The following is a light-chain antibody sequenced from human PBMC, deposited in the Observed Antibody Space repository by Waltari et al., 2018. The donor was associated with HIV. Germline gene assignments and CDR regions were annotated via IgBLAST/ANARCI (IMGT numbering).Light chain of an antibody. V-gene: IGLV3-1*01. Sequence: SYEVTQPPSLSVSPGQTASITCSGDKLGEKYACWYQQKPGPYPIRVIYADTKRPPGVPDRFSASNAENTATLTITGTQAMDEADYYCQAWDSTTRVFGGGTKLTVL. CDR3: QAWDSTTRV. CDR2: ADT. J-gene: IGLJ3*02. CDR1: KLGEKY.